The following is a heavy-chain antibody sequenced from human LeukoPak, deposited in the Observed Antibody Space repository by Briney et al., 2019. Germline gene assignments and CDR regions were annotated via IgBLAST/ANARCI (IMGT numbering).Heavy chain of an antibody. V-gene: IGHV5-10-1*01. Sequence: GESLRISCQDSGHGLSTHYTNWVRQMPGKGLEWMGRIDPSDSYTNYNPSFQGHVTFTADKSTNTAYLQWTSLKASDTAIYYCARRPGGVLADTDFFESWGQGTLVTVSS. CDR1: GHGLSTHY. CDR3: ARRPGGVLADTDFFES. CDR2: IDPSDSYT. D-gene: IGHD3-16*01. J-gene: IGHJ4*02.